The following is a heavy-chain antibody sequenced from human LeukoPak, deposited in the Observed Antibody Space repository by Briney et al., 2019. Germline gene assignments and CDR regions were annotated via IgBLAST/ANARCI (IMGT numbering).Heavy chain of an antibody. J-gene: IGHJ5*02. CDR2: MNPNSGNT. Sequence: ASVKLSCNCSGYTFTIYDINWVRQPTGQGLELMGWMNPNSGNTGYEQTFQGRVTMTRNTSISRAYMELSSLRSEDTAVYYCGRGVVLLRNRFEPWGQGTLVTVSS. CDR3: GRGVVLLRNRFEP. V-gene: IGHV1-8*01. D-gene: IGHD2/OR15-2a*01. CDR1: GYTFTIYD.